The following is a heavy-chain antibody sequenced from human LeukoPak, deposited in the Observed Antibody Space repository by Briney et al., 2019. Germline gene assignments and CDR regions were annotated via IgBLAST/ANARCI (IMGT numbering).Heavy chain of an antibody. Sequence: AAVKVSCKASGYTFTSYGISWVRQAPGQGLGWVGWISDYNGNTNYAQKLQGRVTMTTDTSTSTAYMELRSLRSGDTAVYYCASLGSSSWYQLDYWGQGTLVTVSS. CDR2: ISDYNGNT. CDR3: ASLGSSSWYQLDY. V-gene: IGHV1-18*01. D-gene: IGHD6-13*01. J-gene: IGHJ4*02. CDR1: GYTFTSYG.